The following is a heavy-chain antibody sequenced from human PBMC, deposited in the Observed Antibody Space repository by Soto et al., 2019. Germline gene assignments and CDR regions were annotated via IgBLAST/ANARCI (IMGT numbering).Heavy chain of an antibody. J-gene: IGHJ4*02. D-gene: IGHD4-17*01. Sequence: QLQLQESGPGLVKPSETLSLTCSVSGDSISSSSYYWGWIRQPPGKGLEWIGTINYSGSTYYNPSLKRRVTLSIDTSKTQFSLKVSSVTAADTAVYYCASLYGDYVPYWGQGILVSVSS. V-gene: IGHV4-39*01. CDR1: GDSISSSSYY. CDR3: ASLYGDYVPY. CDR2: INYSGST.